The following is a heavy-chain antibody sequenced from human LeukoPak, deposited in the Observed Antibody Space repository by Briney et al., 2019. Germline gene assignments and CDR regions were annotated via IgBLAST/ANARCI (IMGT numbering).Heavy chain of an antibody. J-gene: IGHJ6*02. V-gene: IGHV3-30*18. CDR1: GFTFSSYG. Sequence: PGRSLRLSCAASGFTFSSYGMHWVRQAPGKGLEWVAVTSYDGSNKYYADSVKGRFTISRDNSKNTLYLQMNSLRAEDTAVYYCAKDRDQLLYYYYGMDVWGQGTTVTVSS. CDR2: TSYDGSNK. D-gene: IGHD2-2*01. CDR3: AKDRDQLLYYYYGMDV.